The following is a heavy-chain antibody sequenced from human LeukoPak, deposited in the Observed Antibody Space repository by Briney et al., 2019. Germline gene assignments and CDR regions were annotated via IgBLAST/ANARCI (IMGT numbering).Heavy chain of an antibody. CDR1: GXSISSGDYY. V-gene: IGHV4-30-4*01. J-gene: IGHJ6*02. CDR2: IYYSGST. Sequence: SETLSLTCTVSGXSISSGDYYWSWIRQPPGKGLEWIGYIYYSGSTYYNPSLKSRVTISVDTSKNQFSLKLSSVTAADTAVYYCARFEFNAYYYYGMDVWGQGTTVTVSS. D-gene: IGHD3-10*01. CDR3: ARFEFNAYYYYGMDV.